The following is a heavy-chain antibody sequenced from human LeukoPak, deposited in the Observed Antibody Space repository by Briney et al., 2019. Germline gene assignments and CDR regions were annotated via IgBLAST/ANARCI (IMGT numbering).Heavy chain of an antibody. V-gene: IGHV4-59*12. D-gene: IGHD3-22*01. CDR2: ISDIGSI. CDR3: ARGRGYYDSSGYPIATYFDY. CDR1: GGSISSYY. Sequence: SETLSLTCTVSGGSISSYYWSWIRQPPGKGLEWIAYISDIGSINYNPSLKSRVTISLDTSKNQFSLKLSSVTAADTAVYYCARGRGYYDSSGYPIATYFDYWGQGTLVTVSS. J-gene: IGHJ4*02.